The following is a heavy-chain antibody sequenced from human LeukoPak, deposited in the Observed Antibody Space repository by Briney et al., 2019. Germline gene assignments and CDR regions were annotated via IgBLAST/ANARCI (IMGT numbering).Heavy chain of an antibody. J-gene: IGHJ5*02. D-gene: IGHD4-17*01. CDR2: IYTSGST. V-gene: IGHV4-4*07. Sequence: SETLSLTCTVSDNSFGDYYWSWIRQPAGKGLEWIGRIYTSGSTTYNPSLTSRVTMSVDTSKSQFSLNLMSVTAADTAVYYCTRDTGTTGEVKFDPWGQGTLVTVSS. CDR3: TRDTGTTGEVKFDP. CDR1: DNSFGDYY.